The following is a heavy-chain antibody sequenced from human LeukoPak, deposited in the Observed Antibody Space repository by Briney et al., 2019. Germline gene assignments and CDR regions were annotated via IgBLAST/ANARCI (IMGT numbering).Heavy chain of an antibody. CDR2: ISAYNGNT. D-gene: IGHD3-22*01. CDR1: GYTFTSYG. J-gene: IGHJ4*02. Sequence: GASVKVSCKASGYTFTSYGISWVRQAPGQGLEWMGWISAYNGNTNYAQKLQGRVTMITDTSTSTAYMELRSLRSDDTAVYYCARGGSSSWYSLYYYDSSGYFYYFDYWGQGTLVTVSS. V-gene: IGHV1-18*01. CDR3: ARGGSSSWYSLYYYDSSGYFYYFDY.